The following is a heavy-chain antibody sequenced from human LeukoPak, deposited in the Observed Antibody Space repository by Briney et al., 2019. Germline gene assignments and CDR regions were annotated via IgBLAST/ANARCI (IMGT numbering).Heavy chain of an antibody. CDR1: GFSFSDYA. D-gene: IGHD6-19*01. V-gene: IGHV3-30-3*01. CDR3: ARDKQWLYCFDQ. J-gene: IGHJ4*02. Sequence: PERSLRLSCGASGFSFSDYAMHWVRQAPAKGLEWVAVISYDRTNKHYADSVKGRFTISRDNSKNTLYLQMNSLRAEDTAVYYCARDKQWLYCFDQWGQGTPVTVSS. CDR2: ISYDRTNK.